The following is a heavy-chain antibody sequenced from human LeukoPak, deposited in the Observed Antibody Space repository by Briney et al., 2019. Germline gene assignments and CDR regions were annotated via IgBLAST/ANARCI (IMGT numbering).Heavy chain of an antibody. CDR2: INWNGGST. Sequence: PGGSLRLSCAASGFTFDDYGMSWVRQAPGKGLEWVSGINWNGGSTGYADSVKGRFTISRDNAKNSLYLQMNSLRAEDTAVYYCAKDWALRYYYYMDVWGKGTTVTISS. D-gene: IGHD1-26*01. J-gene: IGHJ6*03. V-gene: IGHV3-20*04. CDR1: GFTFDDYG. CDR3: AKDWALRYYYYMDV.